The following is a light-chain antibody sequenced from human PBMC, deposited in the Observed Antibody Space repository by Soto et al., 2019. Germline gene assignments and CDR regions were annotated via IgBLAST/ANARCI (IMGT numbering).Light chain of an antibody. CDR2: EVT. CDR1: SSDVGGYNY. V-gene: IGLV2-8*01. Sequence: QSALTQPPSASGSPGQSVTVSCTGTSSDVGGYNYVSWYQQYPGRAPKLMIYEVTKRPSGVPDRFSGSKSGNTASLTVSGRQAEDEADYYCSSYAASNNLHVVFGGGTKLTV. J-gene: IGLJ3*02. CDR3: SSYAASNNLHVV.